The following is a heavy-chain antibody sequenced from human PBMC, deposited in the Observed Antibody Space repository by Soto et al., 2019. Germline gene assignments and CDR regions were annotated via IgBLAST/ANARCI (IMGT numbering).Heavy chain of an antibody. CDR3: GRVMIGTSRHTDSDY. Sequence: SETLSLTCSVSGASISSRAYYWGWIRQTPGKGLEWIGNIDYNGVTYYNPSLKRRVTVSKDTSKNQFSLKVASVTAADTAIYYCGRVMIGTSRHTDSDYWGQGTLVTVSS. D-gene: IGHD2-2*01. J-gene: IGHJ4*02. V-gene: IGHV4-39*01. CDR1: GASISSRAYY. CDR2: IDYNGVT.